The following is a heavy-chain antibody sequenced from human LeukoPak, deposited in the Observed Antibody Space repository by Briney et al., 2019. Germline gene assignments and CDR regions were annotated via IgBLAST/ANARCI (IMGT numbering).Heavy chain of an antibody. D-gene: IGHD3-22*01. V-gene: IGHV3-30*04. CDR2: ISYNGGRK. CDR1: GYTFTGYY. J-gene: IGHJ4*02. Sequence: TSVKVSCKASGYTFTGYYIHWVRQAPGKGLEWVALISYNGGRKEYADSVKGRFTIDRDNSMNTVYLQMNGLRPDDTAIYFCARQEARDYYYEGLDFWGQGNLVTVSS. CDR3: ARQEARDYYYEGLDF.